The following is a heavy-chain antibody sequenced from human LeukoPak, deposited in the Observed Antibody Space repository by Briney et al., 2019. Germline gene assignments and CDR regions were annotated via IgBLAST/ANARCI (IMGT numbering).Heavy chain of an antibody. CDR1: GGSISSGSYY. CDR3: ARGGYYYDSSGSNYYYYYMDV. Sequence: PSQTLSLTCTVSGGSISSGSYYWSWIRQPAGKGLEWIGYIYYSGSTNYNPSLKSRVTISVDTSKNQFSLKLSSVTAADTAVYYCARGGYYYDSSGSNYYYYYMDVWGKGTTVTVSS. D-gene: IGHD3-22*01. J-gene: IGHJ6*03. V-gene: IGHV4-61*10. CDR2: IYYSGST.